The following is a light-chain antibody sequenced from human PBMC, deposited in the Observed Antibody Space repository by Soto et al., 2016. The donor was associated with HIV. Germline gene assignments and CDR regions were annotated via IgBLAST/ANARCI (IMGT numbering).Light chain of an antibody. J-gene: IGLJ2*01. Sequence: SYELTQPPSVSVSPGQTARITCSGDALPRQYAFWYQQKPGQAPVLAVYKDSERPSGIPERISGSKAGTIVTLTITGVQADDEADYYCQSVDSTGVYVVFGGGTKLTVL. CDR2: KDS. V-gene: IGLV3-25*03. CDR3: QSVDSTGVYVV. CDR1: ALPRQY.